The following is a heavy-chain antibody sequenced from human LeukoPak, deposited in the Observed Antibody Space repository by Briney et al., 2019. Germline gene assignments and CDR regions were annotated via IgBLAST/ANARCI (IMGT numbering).Heavy chain of an antibody. V-gene: IGHV3-30*03. CDR2: ISYDGSTK. J-gene: IGHJ3*02. D-gene: IGHD3-22*01. CDR1: GFTFSSYG. CDR3: ARDMFITMIVVSRGAFDI. Sequence: PGGSLRLSCAASGFTFSSYGMHWVRQAPGKGLEWVAVISYDGSTKYYTNSVKGRFTISRDNSKNTLYLQMNSLRAEDTAVYYCARDMFITMIVVSRGAFDIWGQGTMVTVSS.